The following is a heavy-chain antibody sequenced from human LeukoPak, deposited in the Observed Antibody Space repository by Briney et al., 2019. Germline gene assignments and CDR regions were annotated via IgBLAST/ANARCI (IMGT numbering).Heavy chain of an antibody. CDR2: IKSKGSGGAA. CDR1: GFIFTDAW. J-gene: IGHJ4*02. V-gene: IGHV3-15*01. Sequence: GGSLRLSCAASGFIFTDAWMSWVRQAPGRGLEWVDRIKSKGSGGAADYAAPVKGRFTVSRDDSKNTVYLQMNSLKTEDTAVYYCTWMTTVVTVDYWGQGTLVTVSS. CDR3: TWMTTVVTVDY. D-gene: IGHD4-23*01.